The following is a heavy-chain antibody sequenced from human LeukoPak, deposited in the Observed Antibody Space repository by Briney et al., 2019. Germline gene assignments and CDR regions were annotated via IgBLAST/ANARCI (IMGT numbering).Heavy chain of an antibody. Sequence: GGSLRLSCVASGLTFSNHWMNWVRQAPGKGLEWVAVISYDGSNKYYADSVKGRFTISRDNSKNTLYLQMNSLRAEDTAVYYCAREYELTPIYYFDYWGQGTLVTVSS. J-gene: IGHJ4*02. V-gene: IGHV3-30*03. CDR3: AREYELTPIYYFDY. D-gene: IGHD2-2*01. CDR2: ISYDGSNK. CDR1: GLTFSNHW.